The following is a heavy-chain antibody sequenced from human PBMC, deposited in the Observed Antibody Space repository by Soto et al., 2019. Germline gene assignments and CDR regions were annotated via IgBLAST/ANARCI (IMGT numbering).Heavy chain of an antibody. Sequence: ASVKVSCKASGYTFTSYDINWVRQATGQGLEWMGWMNPNSGNTGYAQKFQGRVTMTRNTSISTAYMELSSLRSEDTAVYYCAIFLNYDFWRGPTDAFDIWGQGTMVNVSS. V-gene: IGHV1-8*01. CDR2: MNPNSGNT. CDR3: AIFLNYDFWRGPTDAFDI. CDR1: GYTFTSYD. D-gene: IGHD3-3*01. J-gene: IGHJ3*02.